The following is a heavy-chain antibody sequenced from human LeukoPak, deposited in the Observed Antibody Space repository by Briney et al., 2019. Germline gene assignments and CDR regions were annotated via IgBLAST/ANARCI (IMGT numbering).Heavy chain of an antibody. CDR1: GYSIRSGYY. D-gene: IGHD1-26*01. Sequence: SETLSLTCTVSGYSIRSGYYWGWIRQPPGKGLEWIGNIYHSGNTYYNPSLKSRVTISVDTSKNQFSLKLSSVTAADTAVYYCARRRGSYSNKYYFDYWGQGTLVTVSS. J-gene: IGHJ4*02. CDR2: IYHSGNT. CDR3: ARRRGSYSNKYYFDY. V-gene: IGHV4-38-2*02.